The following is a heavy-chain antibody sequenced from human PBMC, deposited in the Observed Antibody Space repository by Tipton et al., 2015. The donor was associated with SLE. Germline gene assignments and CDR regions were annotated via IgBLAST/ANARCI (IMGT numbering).Heavy chain of an antibody. D-gene: IGHD3-3*01. CDR1: GYSISSGYY. CDR2: IYHSGDT. CDR3: ARDQDDFWSSFDAFDI. V-gene: IGHV4-38-2*02. Sequence: PGLVKPSETLSLTCTVSGYSISSGYYWGWIRKPPGKGLEWVGTIYHSGDTFCNPSLESRVTISVDTSKNQFSLKLTSVTAADTTIYYCARDQDDFWSSFDAFDIWGLGTMVTVPS. J-gene: IGHJ3*02.